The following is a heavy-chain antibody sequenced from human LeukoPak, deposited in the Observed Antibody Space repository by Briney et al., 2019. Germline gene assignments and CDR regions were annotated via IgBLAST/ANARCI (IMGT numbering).Heavy chain of an antibody. CDR3: ARGGGSSWYGADFDY. CDR2: IIPILGIV. Sequence: SVKVSCKASGGTFSSYTISWVRQAPGQGLEWMGRIIPILGIVNYAQKFQGRVTITADKSTSTAYMELSSLRSEDTAVYYCARGGGSSWYGADFDYWGQGTLVTVSS. CDR1: GGTFSSYT. D-gene: IGHD6-13*01. V-gene: IGHV1-69*02. J-gene: IGHJ4*02.